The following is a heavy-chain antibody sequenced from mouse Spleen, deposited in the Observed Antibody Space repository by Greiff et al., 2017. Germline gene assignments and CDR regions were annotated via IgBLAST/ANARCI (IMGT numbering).Heavy chain of an antibody. Sequence: QVQLQQSGAELVKPGASVKISCKASGYAFSSYWMNWVKQRPGKGLEWIGQIYPGDGDTNYNGKFKGKATLTADKSSSTAYMQLSSLTSEDSAVYFCARFLTSYYFDYWGQGTTLTVSS. CDR3: ARFLTSYYFDY. CDR2: IYPGDGDT. V-gene: IGHV1-80*01. J-gene: IGHJ2*01. D-gene: IGHD4-1*01. CDR1: GYAFSSYW.